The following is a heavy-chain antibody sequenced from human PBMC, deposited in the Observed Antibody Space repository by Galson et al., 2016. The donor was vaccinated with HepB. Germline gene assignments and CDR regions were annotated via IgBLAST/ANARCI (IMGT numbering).Heavy chain of an antibody. CDR3: AGGGVFRVGAYFDS. Sequence: SLRLSCAASTFTFSDYYMSWIRQAPGRGLEWISYIAGSGRPIYYADSVKGRFTISRDNAKNSLYLQMNSLRAEDTAVYYCAGGGVFRVGAYFDSWGQGTLVTVSS. J-gene: IGHJ4*02. CDR1: TFTFSDYY. D-gene: IGHD3-16*01. V-gene: IGHV3-11*01. CDR2: IAGSGRPI.